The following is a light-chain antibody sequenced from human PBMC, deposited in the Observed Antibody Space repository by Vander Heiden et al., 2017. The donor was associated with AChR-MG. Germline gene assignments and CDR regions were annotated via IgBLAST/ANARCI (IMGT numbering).Light chain of an antibody. CDR2: KDS. J-gene: IGLJ3*02. Sequence: SYELTQPPSVSVSPGQPARITCSGDALPRQYAYCYRQKPGQPPVLVIYKDSERPSGIPERFSVSSSGTTATLTISGVQAEDEADYYCQSADSSGGWVFGGGTKLTVL. V-gene: IGLV3-25*03. CDR1: ALPRQY. CDR3: QSADSSGGWV.